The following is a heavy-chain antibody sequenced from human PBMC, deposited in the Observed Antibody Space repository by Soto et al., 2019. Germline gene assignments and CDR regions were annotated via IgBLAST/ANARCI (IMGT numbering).Heavy chain of an antibody. CDR3: ARGSPNAYGMDV. CDR1: CGSFSTCGYY. V-gene: IGHV4-31*03. Sequence: SETLFLTCPVSCGSFSTCGYYWSGIRQHPRKGLEWIEYIYYSGSTYYNPSLKSRVTISVDTSKNQSSVYLSSVTRADTAVYYCARGSPNAYGMDVWGQGTTVTVS. J-gene: IGHJ6*02. D-gene: IGHD2-15*01. CDR2: IYYSGST.